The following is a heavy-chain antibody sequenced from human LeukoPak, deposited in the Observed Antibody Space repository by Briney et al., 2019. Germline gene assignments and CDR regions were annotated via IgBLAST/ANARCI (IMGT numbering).Heavy chain of an antibody. J-gene: IGHJ4*02. Sequence: ASVKVSCKASGYTFTGYYIHWVRQAPGQGLEWMGWINPNSGGTNYAQTFQGRVTMTRDTSITTAYMELSSLRSDDTAVYYCARLRDSSSYYFDYWGPGTLVTVSS. CDR3: ARLRDSSSYYFDY. V-gene: IGHV1-2*02. CDR1: GYTFTGYY. CDR2: INPNSGGT.